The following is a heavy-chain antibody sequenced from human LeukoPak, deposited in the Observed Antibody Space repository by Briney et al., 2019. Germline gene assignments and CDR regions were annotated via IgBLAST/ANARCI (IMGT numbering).Heavy chain of an antibody. D-gene: IGHD6-6*01. V-gene: IGHV3-21*01. CDR2: ISTSSSYI. J-gene: IGHJ4*02. CDR3: ARGLAAHFDY. Sequence: GGSLRLSCAASGFTFSSYNMNWVRQAPGKGLEWVSSISTSSSYIYYADSVKGRFTISRDNAKNSLFLQMNSLRAEDTTVYHCARGLAAHFDYWGQGTLVTVSS. CDR1: GFTFSSYN.